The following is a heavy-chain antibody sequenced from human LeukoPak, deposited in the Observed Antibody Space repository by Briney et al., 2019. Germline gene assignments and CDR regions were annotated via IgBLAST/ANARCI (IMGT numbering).Heavy chain of an antibody. CDR3: AKPLYNRNYSFDY. CDR2: IRYDGSNK. Sequence: GGSLRLSCAASGFTFSSYGMHWVRQAPGKGLEWVAFIRYDGSNKYYADSVKGRFTISRDNSKNTLYLQMNSLRAEDTAVYYCAKPLYNRNYSFDYWGQGTLVTVSS. J-gene: IGHJ4*02. CDR1: GFTFSSYG. D-gene: IGHD1-14*01. V-gene: IGHV3-30*02.